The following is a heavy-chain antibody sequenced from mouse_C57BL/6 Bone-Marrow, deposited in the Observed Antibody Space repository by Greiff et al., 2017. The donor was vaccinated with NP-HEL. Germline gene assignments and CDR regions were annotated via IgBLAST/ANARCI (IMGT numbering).Heavy chain of an antibody. V-gene: IGHV1-26*01. CDR3: ARWQPLYAMDY. J-gene: IGHJ4*01. CDR1: GYTFTDYY. Sequence: EVQLQQSGPELVKPGASVKISCKASGYTFTDYYMNWVKQSHGQSLEWIGDINPNNGGTSYNQKFKGKATLTVDKSSSTAYMELRSLTSDDAAVYYCARWQPLYAMDYWGQGTSVTVSS. D-gene: IGHD6-1*01. CDR2: INPNNGGT.